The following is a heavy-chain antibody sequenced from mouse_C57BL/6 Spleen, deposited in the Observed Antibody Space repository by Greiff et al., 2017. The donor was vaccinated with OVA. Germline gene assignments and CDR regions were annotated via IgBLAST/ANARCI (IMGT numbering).Heavy chain of an antibody. CDR1: GFSLTSYG. CDR2: IWSGGST. V-gene: IGHV2-2*01. Sequence: VKLQESGPGLVQPSQSLSITCTVSGFSLTSYGVHWVRQSPGKGLEWLGVIWSGGSTDYNAAFISRLSISKDNSKSQVFFKMNSLQADDTAIYYCARNRGNYEDYAMDYWGQGTSVTVSS. J-gene: IGHJ4*01. CDR3: ARNRGNYEDYAMDY. D-gene: IGHD2-1*01.